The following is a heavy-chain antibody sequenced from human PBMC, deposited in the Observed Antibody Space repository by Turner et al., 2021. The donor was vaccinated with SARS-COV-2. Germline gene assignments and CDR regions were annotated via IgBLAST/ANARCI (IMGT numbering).Heavy chain of an antibody. CDR1: GFTFSSYA. V-gene: IGHV3-30-3*01. J-gene: IGHJ5*02. CDR2: ISYDGSNK. D-gene: IGHD1-26*01. CDR3: ARVRSGNYHPRMGFDP. Sequence: QVQLVESEGGVVQPGRSLSLSCAASGFTFSSYAMHWVRQAPGKGLEWVAVISYDGSNKYYADSVKGRFTISRDNSKNTLYLQMNSLRAEDTAVYYCARVRSGNYHPRMGFDPWGQGTLVTVSS.